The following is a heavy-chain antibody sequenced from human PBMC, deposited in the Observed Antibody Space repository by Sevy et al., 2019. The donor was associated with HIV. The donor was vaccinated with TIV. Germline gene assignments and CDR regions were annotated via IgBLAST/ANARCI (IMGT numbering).Heavy chain of an antibody. D-gene: IGHD6-19*01. CDR3: ARAERRSLYYYYGMDV. Sequence: GGSLRLSCAASGFTFSNYWMSWVRQAPGKGLEWVANIKQDGSETYHVDSVKGRFTISRDNAKNSLYLQMHSLRVEDTAVYYCARAERRSLYYYYGMDVWGQGTTVSASS. J-gene: IGHJ6*02. CDR1: GFTFSNYW. V-gene: IGHV3-7*01. CDR2: IKQDGSET.